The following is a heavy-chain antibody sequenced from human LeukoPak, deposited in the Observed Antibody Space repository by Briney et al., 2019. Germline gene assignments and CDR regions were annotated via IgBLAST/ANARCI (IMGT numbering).Heavy chain of an antibody. CDR3: ARDPGYSYGPYYFDY. Sequence: SETLSLTCTVSGGSISSGSYYWSWIRQPAGKGLEWIGRIYTSGSTNYNPSLKSRVTISVDTSKNQFSLKLSSVTAADTAVYYCARDPGYSYGPYYFDYWGQGTLVTVSS. D-gene: IGHD5-18*01. J-gene: IGHJ4*02. CDR1: GGSISSGSYY. V-gene: IGHV4-61*02. CDR2: IYTSGST.